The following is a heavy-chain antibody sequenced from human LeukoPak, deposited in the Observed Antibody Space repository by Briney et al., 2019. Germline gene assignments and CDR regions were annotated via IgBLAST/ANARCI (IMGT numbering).Heavy chain of an antibody. CDR3: ATGSGGYYDAYFDY. CDR2: IDQDGGEK. V-gene: IGHV3-7*05. D-gene: IGHD3-10*01. J-gene: IGHJ4*02. CDR1: GFTFSSYG. Sequence: GRSLRLSCAASGFTFSSYGMHWVRQAPGKGLEWVADIDQDGGEKNYVDSVKGRFIISRDNAKNSLSLQMNSLRAEDTAVYYCATGSGGYYDAYFDYWGQGTLVTVSS.